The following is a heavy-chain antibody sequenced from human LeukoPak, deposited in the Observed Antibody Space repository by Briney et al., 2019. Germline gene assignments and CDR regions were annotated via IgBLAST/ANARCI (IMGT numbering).Heavy chain of an antibody. J-gene: IGHJ4*02. V-gene: IGHV3-64*01. CDR3: ARGVMSTAMVTKGFDC. CDR2: ISSNGGST. D-gene: IGHD5-18*01. CDR1: GFTFSTYA. Sequence: GGSPRLSCAASGFTFSTYAMHWVRQAPGKGLEFVSGISSNGGSTYYATSAKGRFTISRDNSKNTLNLQMGSLRAEDMAVYYCARGVMSTAMVTKGFDCWGQGTLVTVSS.